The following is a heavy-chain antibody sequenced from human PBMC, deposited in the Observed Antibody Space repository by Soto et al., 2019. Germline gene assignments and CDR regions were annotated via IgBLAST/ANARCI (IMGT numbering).Heavy chain of an antibody. CDR3: TTLHRIDP. CDR2: IKSKTAGETT. Sequence: EVQLVESGGGLVKPGGSLRLSCAASGFTFSNAWMNWVRQAPGKGLEWVGRIKSKTAGETTDYAAPVTGRFTISRDDSKNTLYLQMNSLKTEDTAVYYCTTLHRIDPGVQGTPVTLSS. CDR1: GFTFSNAW. J-gene: IGHJ5*02. D-gene: IGHD5-18*01. V-gene: IGHV3-15*07.